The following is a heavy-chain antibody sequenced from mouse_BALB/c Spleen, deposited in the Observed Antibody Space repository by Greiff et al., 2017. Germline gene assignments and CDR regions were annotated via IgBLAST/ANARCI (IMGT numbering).Heavy chain of an antibody. V-gene: IGHV5-4*02. D-gene: IGHD1-1*01. J-gene: IGHJ2*01. CDR3: AREGNYYGSRGYFDY. CDR2: ISDGGSYT. CDR1: GFTFSDYY. Sequence: DVHLVESGGGLVKPGGSLKLSCAASGFTFSDYYMYWVRQTPEKRLEWVATISDGGSYTYYPDSVKGRFTISRDNAKNNLYLQMSSLKSEDTAMYYCAREGNYYGSRGYFDYWGQGTTLTVSS.